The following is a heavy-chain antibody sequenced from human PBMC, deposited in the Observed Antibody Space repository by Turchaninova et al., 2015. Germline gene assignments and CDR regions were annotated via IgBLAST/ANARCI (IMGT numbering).Heavy chain of an antibody. D-gene: IGHD4/OR15-4a*01. CDR1: GFTFRNFS. Sequence: EVQMLESGGGLVQPGGSIRLSCAAAGFTFRNFSLSWVRRAAGEGRGWVAGIGGGGRKPIEAASVTGRITISIDNSKNTLYLQMNSLRAEDTAIYYCAKLKAGIQDAFDIWGQGTMVTV. CDR3: AKLKAGIQDAFDI. CDR2: IGGGGRKP. V-gene: IGHV3-23*01. J-gene: IGHJ3*02.